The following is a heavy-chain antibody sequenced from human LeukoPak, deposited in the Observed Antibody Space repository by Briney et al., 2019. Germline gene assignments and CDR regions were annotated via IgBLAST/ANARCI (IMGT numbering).Heavy chain of an antibody. CDR1: GFIFDDHG. D-gene: IGHD6-19*01. Sequence: GGSLRLSCAGSGFIFDDHGMSWVRQAPGKGLEWLSGINWNGGSTGYTDSVQGRFTISRDNAKNSLYLQMNSLRAEDTALYYCASGDRNGWYFYYWGQGTLVTVSS. J-gene: IGHJ4*02. CDR3: ASGDRNGWYFYY. V-gene: IGHV3-20*04. CDR2: INWNGGST.